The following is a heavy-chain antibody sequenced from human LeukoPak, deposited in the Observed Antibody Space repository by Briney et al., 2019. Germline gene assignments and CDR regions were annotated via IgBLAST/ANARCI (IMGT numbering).Heavy chain of an antibody. D-gene: IGHD3-10*01. CDR3: ARLGGVRRITMVRGVRMDV. V-gene: IGHV4-38-2*02. Sequence: SETLSLTCTVSGYSISSGYYWGWIRQPPGKGLEWIGSIYHSGSTSYNPSLKSRVTISVDTSKNQFSLKLSSVTAADTAVYYCARLGGVRRITMVRGVRMDVWGKGTTVTISS. CDR2: IYHSGST. CDR1: GYSISSGYY. J-gene: IGHJ6*04.